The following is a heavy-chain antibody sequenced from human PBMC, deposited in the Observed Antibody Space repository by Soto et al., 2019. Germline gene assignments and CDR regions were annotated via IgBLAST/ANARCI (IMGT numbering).Heavy chain of an antibody. CDR1: GCTFSSYA. V-gene: IGHV3-23*01. CDR3: AKTRRGSYLRPDAFDI. J-gene: IGHJ3*02. Sequence: GGSLRLSCAASGCTFSSYAMSGVRQAPGKGLEWVSAISGSGGGTYYADSVKGRFTISRDNSKNTLYLQMNSLRTEDTAVYYCAKTRRGSYLRPDAFDIWGQGTIVPVSS. CDR2: ISGSGGGT. D-gene: IGHD1-26*01.